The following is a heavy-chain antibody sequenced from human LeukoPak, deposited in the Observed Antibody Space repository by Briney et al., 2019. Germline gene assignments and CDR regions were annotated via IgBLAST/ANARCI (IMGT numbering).Heavy chain of an antibody. D-gene: IGHD6-6*01. J-gene: IGHJ4*02. CDR1: GVTFSSYA. CDR3: ASPSSSIAALGYYFDY. CDR2: IIPIFGTA. Sequence: ASVKVSCRASGVTFSSYAISWVRQAPGQGLEWMGGIIPIFGTANYAQKFQGRVTITADESTSTAYMELSSLRSEDTAVYYCASPSSSIAALGYYFDYWGQGTLVTVSS. V-gene: IGHV1-69*01.